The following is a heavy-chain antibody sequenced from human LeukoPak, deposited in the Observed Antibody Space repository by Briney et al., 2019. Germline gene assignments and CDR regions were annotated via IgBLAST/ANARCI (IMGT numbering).Heavy chain of an antibody. J-gene: IGHJ5*02. D-gene: IGHD3-22*01. V-gene: IGHV3-7*03. CDR1: GFTFSSYW. CDR2: IKQDGSEK. CDR3: AKAKENYYDSSGYYLNWFDP. Sequence: GGSLRLSCAASGFTFSSYWMSWVRQAPGKGLEWVANIKQDGSEKYYVDSVKGRFTISRDNAKNSLYLQMNSLRAEDTALYYCAKAKENYYDSSGYYLNWFDPWGQGTLVTVSS.